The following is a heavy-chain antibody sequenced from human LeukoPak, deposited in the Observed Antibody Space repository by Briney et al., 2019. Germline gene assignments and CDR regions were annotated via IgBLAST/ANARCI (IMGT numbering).Heavy chain of an antibody. D-gene: IGHD2-2*02. CDR2: ISGSGGST. V-gene: IGHV3-23*01. Sequence: PGGSLRLSCAASGLTFSSYAMSWVRQAPGKGLEWVSAISGSGGSTYYADSVKGRFIISRDNSKNTLYLQMNSLRAEDTAVYYCAKGQIVVVPAAISYWGQGTLVTVSS. J-gene: IGHJ4*02. CDR1: GLTFSSYA. CDR3: AKGQIVVVPAAISY.